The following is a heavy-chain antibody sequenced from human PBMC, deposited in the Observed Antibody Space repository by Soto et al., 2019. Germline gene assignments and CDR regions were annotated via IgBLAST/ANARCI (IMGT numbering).Heavy chain of an antibody. J-gene: IGHJ4*02. CDR1: GGTFSSYT. CDR3: ARNLLDYYDSSGYSRPTY. Sequence: QVQLVQSGAEVKKPGSSVKVSCKASGGTFSSYTISWVRQAPGQGLEWMGRIIPILGIANYAQKFQGRVTITAEKSTSTAYMELSSLRSEDTAVYYCARNLLDYYDSSGYSRPTYWGQGTLVTVSS. V-gene: IGHV1-69*02. CDR2: IIPILGIA. D-gene: IGHD3-22*01.